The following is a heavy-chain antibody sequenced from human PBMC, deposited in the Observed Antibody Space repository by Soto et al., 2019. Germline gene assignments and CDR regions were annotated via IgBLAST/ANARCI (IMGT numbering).Heavy chain of an antibody. V-gene: IGHV1-2*04. CDR2: INPNSGGT. CDR1: GYTFTGYY. D-gene: IGHD3-10*01. J-gene: IGHJ6*03. CDR3: AREGLDRNTYGSGSLFPIGVYYYYMDV. Sequence: ASVKVSCKASGYTFTGYYMHWARQAPGQGLEWMGWINPNSGGTNYAQKFQGWVTMTRDTSISTAYMELSRLRSDDTAVYYCAREGLDRNTYGSGSLFPIGVYYYYMDVWGKGTTVTV.